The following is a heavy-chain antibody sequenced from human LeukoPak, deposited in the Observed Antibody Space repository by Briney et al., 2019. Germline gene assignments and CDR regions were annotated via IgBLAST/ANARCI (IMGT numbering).Heavy chain of an antibody. CDR2: ISYSGST. V-gene: IGHV4-39*01. CDR3: ARRGSITMLVASFDF. J-gene: IGHJ4*02. Sequence: SETLSLTCTVSGGSISSSSYYWGWLRQPPGTGLEWLGSISYSGSTYYNPSLKSRVTMSVDTSKNQFSLKMSSVTAADTAIYYCARRGSITMLVASFDFWGQGTLVTVSS. D-gene: IGHD3-10*02. CDR1: GGSISSSSYY.